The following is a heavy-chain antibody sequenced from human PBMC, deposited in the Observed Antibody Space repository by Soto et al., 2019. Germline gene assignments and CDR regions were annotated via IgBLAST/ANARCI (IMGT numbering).Heavy chain of an antibody. CDR1: GGSISSSSYY. J-gene: IGHJ4*02. CDR2: IYYSGST. V-gene: IGHV4-39*01. Sequence: QLQLQESGPGLVKPSATLSLTCTVSGGSISSSSYYWGWIRQPPGKGLEWIGSIYYSGSTYYNPSLKSRVTIPEDTSKNQFSLKLSSVTAADTAVYYCAAYYDSSGYYYSRFDYWGQGTLVTVSS. CDR3: AAYYDSSGYYYSRFDY. D-gene: IGHD3-22*01.